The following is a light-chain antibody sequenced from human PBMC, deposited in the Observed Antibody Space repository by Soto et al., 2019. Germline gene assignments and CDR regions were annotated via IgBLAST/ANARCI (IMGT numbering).Light chain of an antibody. CDR1: QSVSSY. V-gene: IGKV3-11*01. J-gene: IGKJ4*01. Sequence: EIVLTQSPATLSLSPGERATLSCRASQSVSSYLAWYQQKPGQAPRLLIYDASNRATGIPARFSSSGSGTDFTLPISSLEPEDFAVYYCQQRSNWPPLTFGGGTKVEIK. CDR2: DAS. CDR3: QQRSNWPPLT.